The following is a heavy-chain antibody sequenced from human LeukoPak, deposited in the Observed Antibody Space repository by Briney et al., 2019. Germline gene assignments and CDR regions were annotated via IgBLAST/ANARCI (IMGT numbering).Heavy chain of an antibody. CDR1: GGSISSSNYY. Sequence: SETLSLTCTVSGGSISSSNYYWGWIRQPPGKGLEWIGSIYYSGTTYYNPSLKSRVTISVDRSKNQFSLKLSSVTAADTAVYYCARTSIAARRANAFDIWGQGTIVTVSS. D-gene: IGHD6-6*01. CDR2: IYYSGTT. J-gene: IGHJ3*02. CDR3: ARTSIAARRANAFDI. V-gene: IGHV4-39*07.